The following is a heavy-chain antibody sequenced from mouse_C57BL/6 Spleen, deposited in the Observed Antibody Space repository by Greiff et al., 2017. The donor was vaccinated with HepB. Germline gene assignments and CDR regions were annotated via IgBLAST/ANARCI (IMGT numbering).Heavy chain of an antibody. CDR1: GYSITSGYY. CDR3: ARETYYGSSWYFDV. CDR2: ISYDGSN. V-gene: IGHV3-6*01. Sequence: EVQLQESGPGLVKPSQSLSLTCSVTGYSITSGYYWNWIRQFPGNKLEWMGYISYDGSNNYNPSLKNRISITRDTSKNQFFLKLNSVTTEDTATYYCARETYYGSSWYFDVWGTGTTVTVSS. J-gene: IGHJ1*03. D-gene: IGHD1-1*01.